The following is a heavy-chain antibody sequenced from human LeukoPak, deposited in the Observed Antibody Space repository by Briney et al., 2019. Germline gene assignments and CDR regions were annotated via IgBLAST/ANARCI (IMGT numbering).Heavy chain of an antibody. D-gene: IGHD3-10*02. CDR2: ISSSGSTI. CDR1: GFTFNNYD. J-gene: IGHJ6*04. Sequence: AGSLTLSCAASGFTFNNYDLNWFRQPPGKGLEWVSDISSSGSTIYYADSVKGRFTISRDNAKNSLYLQMNSLRAEDTAVYYCAELGITMIGGVWGKGTTVTISS. CDR3: AELGITMIGGV. V-gene: IGHV3-48*03.